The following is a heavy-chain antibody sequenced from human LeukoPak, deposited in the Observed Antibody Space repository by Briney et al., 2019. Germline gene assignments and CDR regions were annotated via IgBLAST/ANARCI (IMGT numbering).Heavy chain of an antibody. CDR1: GGSISSGGYY. Sequence: SETLSLTCTVSGGSISSGGYYWSWIRQHPGKGLEWIGYIYYSGSTYYNPSLKSRVTISVDTSKNQFSLKLSSVTAADTAVYYCARAGESPMVRGVIGWFDPWGQGTLVTVSS. J-gene: IGHJ5*02. V-gene: IGHV4-31*03. CDR3: ARAGESPMVRGVIGWFDP. D-gene: IGHD3-10*01. CDR2: IYYSGST.